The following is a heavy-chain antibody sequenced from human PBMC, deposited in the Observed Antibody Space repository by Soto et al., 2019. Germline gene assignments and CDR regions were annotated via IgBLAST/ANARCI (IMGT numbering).Heavy chain of an antibody. J-gene: IGHJ5*02. V-gene: IGHV1-69*13. CDR3: AREWELRRWFDP. CDR1: GGTFSSYA. CDR2: IIPIFGTA. Sequence: SVKVSCKASGGTFSSYAISWVRQAPGQGLEWMGGIIPIFGTANYAQKFQGRVTITADESTSTAYMELSSLRSEDTAVYYCAREWELRRWFDPWGQGTLVTGS. D-gene: IGHD1-26*01.